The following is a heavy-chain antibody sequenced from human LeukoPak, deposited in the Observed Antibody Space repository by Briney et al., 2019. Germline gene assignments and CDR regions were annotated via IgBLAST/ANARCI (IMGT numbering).Heavy chain of an antibody. CDR1: GFSFRTYG. D-gene: IGHD2-21*02. CDR2: ISDSGGST. Sequence: GGSLRLSCAASGFSFRTYGMAWVRQAPGKGLEWVSVISDSGGSTNYADSVKGRFTISRDNSKNTLYLQMNSLRAEDTAVYYCVRGVSYRVVVTATDFDYWGQGTLVTVSS. V-gene: IGHV3-23*01. CDR3: VRGVSYRVVVTATDFDY. J-gene: IGHJ4*02.